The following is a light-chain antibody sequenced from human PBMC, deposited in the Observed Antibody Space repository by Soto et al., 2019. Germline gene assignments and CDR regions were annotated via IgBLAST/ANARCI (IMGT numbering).Light chain of an antibody. CDR2: VAS. Sequence: EIVLTQSPGTLSFSPGERATLSCRASQSGSNNYLACYQQKPGQAPRLLIYVASSRATGIPDRFSGSCSGTDFVLTIIRVEPEDFGVYYCQQYGSFLMYTFGQGTKLEIK. V-gene: IGKV3-20*01. J-gene: IGKJ2*01. CDR1: QSGSNNY. CDR3: QQYGSFLMYT.